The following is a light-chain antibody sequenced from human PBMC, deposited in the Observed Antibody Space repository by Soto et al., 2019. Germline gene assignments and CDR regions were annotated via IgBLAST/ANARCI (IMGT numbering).Light chain of an antibody. Sequence: DIQMTQSPSSLSASVGDRVTITCRASQSISSYLNWYQQKPGKAPKLLIYAASSLQSGVPSRFSGSGSGTDFTLTISSLQPEDFATYYCQQSYSTQGTFGLGTKVDIK. CDR3: QQSYSTQGT. J-gene: IGKJ1*01. CDR2: AAS. CDR1: QSISSY. V-gene: IGKV1-39*01.